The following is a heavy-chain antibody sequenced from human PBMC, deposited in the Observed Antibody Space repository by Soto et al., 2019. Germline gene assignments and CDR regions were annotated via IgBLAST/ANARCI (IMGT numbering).Heavy chain of an antibody. Sequence: SVKVSCKASGCTFSSYAIRWVRQAPGQGLEWMGGIIPIFGTANYAQKFQGRVTITADESTSTAYMELRSLRSDDTAVYYCAREQQLAQRFYYYYYYGMDVWGQGTTVTVSS. CDR1: GCTFSSYA. D-gene: IGHD6-13*01. CDR2: IIPIFGTA. V-gene: IGHV1-69*13. J-gene: IGHJ6*02. CDR3: AREQQLAQRFYYYYYYGMDV.